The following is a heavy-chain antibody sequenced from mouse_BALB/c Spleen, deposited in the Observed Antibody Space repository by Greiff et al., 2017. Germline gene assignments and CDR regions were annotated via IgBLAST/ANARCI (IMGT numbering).Heavy chain of an antibody. V-gene: IGHV2-9*02. J-gene: IGHJ3*01. Sequence: VMLVESGPGLVAPSQSLSITCTVSGFSLTSYGVHWVRQPPGKGLEWLGVIWAGGSTNYNSALMSRLSISKDNSKSQVFLKMNSLQTDDTAMYYCARDNWASFAYWGQGTLVTVSA. CDR2: IWAGGST. D-gene: IGHD4-1*01. CDR3: ARDNWASFAY. CDR1: GFSLTSYG.